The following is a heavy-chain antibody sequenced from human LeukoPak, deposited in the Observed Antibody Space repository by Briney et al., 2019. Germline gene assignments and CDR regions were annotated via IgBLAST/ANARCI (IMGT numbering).Heavy chain of an antibody. V-gene: IGHV3-66*01. CDR1: GFTVSSNY. Sequence: GGSLRLSCAASGFTVSSNYMSWVRQAPGKGLEWVSVIYSGGSTYYADSVKGRFTISRDNSKNTLYLQMNSLRAEDTAVYYCARFRLNYYDSSGPTGYWGQGTLVTVSS. D-gene: IGHD3-22*01. CDR3: ARFRLNYYDSSGPTGY. CDR2: IYSGGST. J-gene: IGHJ4*02.